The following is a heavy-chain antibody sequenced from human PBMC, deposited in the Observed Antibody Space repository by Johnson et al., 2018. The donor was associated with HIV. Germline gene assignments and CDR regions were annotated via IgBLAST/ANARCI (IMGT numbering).Heavy chain of an antibody. J-gene: IGHJ3*02. CDR3: ARLEELLRAFDI. CDR1: GFTFDDYA. D-gene: IGHD1-26*01. Sequence: VQLVESGGGAVQPGGSLRLSCAASGFTFDDYAMHWVRQAPGKGLEWVSLISWDGGSTYYADSVKGRFTISRDNSKNTLYLQMNSLRAEDTAVYYCARLEELLRAFDIWGQGTMVTVSS. V-gene: IGHV3-43D*03. CDR2: ISWDGGST.